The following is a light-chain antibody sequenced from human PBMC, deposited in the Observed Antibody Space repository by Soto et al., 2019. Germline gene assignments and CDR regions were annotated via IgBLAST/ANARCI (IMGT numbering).Light chain of an antibody. J-gene: IGKJ1*01. V-gene: IGKV4-1*01. Sequence: DIVMTQSPDSLAVSLGERSTSKLISSRIVLYSSNNKNYLAWYQQKPGQPPKLLIYWASARESGVPDRFSGSGSGTDFTLTISSLQAEDVAVYYCQQYYSTPWTFGQGTKVDI. CDR2: WAS. CDR3: QQYYSTPWT. CDR1: RIVLYSSNNKNY.